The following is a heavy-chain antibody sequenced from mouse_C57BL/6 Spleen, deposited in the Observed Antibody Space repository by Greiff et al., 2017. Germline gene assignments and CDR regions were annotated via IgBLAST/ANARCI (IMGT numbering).Heavy chain of an antibody. CDR1: GYTFTSYG. CDR3: ARKEITTVVEDY. V-gene: IGHV1-81*01. J-gene: IGHJ4*01. CDR2: IYPRSGNT. Sequence: QVQLKESGAELARPGASVKLSCKASGYTFTSYGISWVKQRTGQGLEWIGEIYPRSGNTYYNEKFKGKATLTADKSSSTAYMEISSLTSEDSAVYFCARKEITTVVEDYWGQGTSVTVSS. D-gene: IGHD1-1*01.